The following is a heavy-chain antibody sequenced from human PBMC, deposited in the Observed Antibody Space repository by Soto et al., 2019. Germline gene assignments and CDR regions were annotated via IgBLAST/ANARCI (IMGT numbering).Heavy chain of an antibody. CDR3: AREDSLGSGSYSDGMDV. CDR1: GGSISSGGYY. D-gene: IGHD3-10*01. CDR2: IYYSGST. Sequence: SETLSLTCTVSGGSISSGGYYWSWIRQHPGKGLEWIGYIYYSGSTYYNPSLKSRVTISVDTSKNQFSLKLSSVTAADTAVYYCAREDSLGSGSYSDGMDVWGQGTTVTVSS. V-gene: IGHV4-31*03. J-gene: IGHJ6*02.